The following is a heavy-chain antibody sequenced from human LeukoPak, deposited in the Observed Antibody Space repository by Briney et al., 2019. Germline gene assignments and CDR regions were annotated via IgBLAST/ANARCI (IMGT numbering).Heavy chain of an antibody. CDR3: ARKGPAAYYYYYMDV. V-gene: IGHV1-8*01. Sequence: ASVKVSCKASGYSFSDYDINWVRQAPGQGLEWMGWMNPNSGNTGYAQKFQGRVTMTRNTSISTAYMELSSLRSEDTAVYFCARKGPAAYYYYYMDVWGKGTTVTVSS. D-gene: IGHD2-2*01. J-gene: IGHJ6*03. CDR1: GYSFSDYD. CDR2: MNPNSGNT.